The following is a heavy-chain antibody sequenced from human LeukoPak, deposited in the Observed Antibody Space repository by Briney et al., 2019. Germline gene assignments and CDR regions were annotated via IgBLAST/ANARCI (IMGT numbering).Heavy chain of an antibody. V-gene: IGHV3-23*01. D-gene: IGHD1-26*01. CDR3: VKFVGAKGY. CDR2: ITNSGGGT. CDR1: GFTFSSYA. Sequence: GGSLRLSCEASGFTFSSYAMTWVRQAPGEGLGWVSAITNSGGGTYYADSVKGRFTISRDNSKNTLYLQMNSLKAEDTAVYYCVKFVGAKGYWGQGTLVTVSS. J-gene: IGHJ4*02.